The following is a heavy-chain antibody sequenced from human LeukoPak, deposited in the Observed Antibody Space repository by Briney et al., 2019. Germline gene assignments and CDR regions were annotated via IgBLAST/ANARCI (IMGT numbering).Heavy chain of an antibody. J-gene: IGHJ4*02. D-gene: IGHD1-26*01. V-gene: IGHV4-39*07. Sequence: SETLSLTCTVSGGSISSSSFYWGWIRQPPGKGLEWIGSIYYSGSTYYNPSLKSRVTISVDTSKNQFSLKLSSVTAADTAVYYCAGLGATVCWGQGTLVTVSS. CDR1: GGSISSSSFY. CDR3: AGLGATVC. CDR2: IYYSGST.